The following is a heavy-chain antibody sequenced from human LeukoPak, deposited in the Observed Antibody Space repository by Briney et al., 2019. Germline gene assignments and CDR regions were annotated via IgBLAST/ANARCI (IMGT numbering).Heavy chain of an antibody. CDR3: ARAPDSSGYYWNDAFDI. V-gene: IGHV1-69*05. CDR1: GGTFSSYA. Sequence: SVKVSCKASGGTFSSYAISWVRQAPGQGLEWMGRIIPIFGTTNYAQKFQGRVTITTDESTSTAYMELSSLRSEDTAVYYCARAPDSSGYYWNDAFDIWGQGTMATVSS. D-gene: IGHD3-22*01. CDR2: IIPIFGTT. J-gene: IGHJ3*02.